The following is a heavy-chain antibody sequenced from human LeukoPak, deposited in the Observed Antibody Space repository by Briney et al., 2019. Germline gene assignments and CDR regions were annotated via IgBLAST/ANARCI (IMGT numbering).Heavy chain of an antibody. J-gene: IGHJ4*02. V-gene: IGHV1-18*01. Sequence: ASVKVSCKASGYTFTSYGISWVRQAPGQGLEWMGWISAYNGNTNYAQKLQGRVTMTTDTSTSTAHMELRSLRSDDTAVYYCARGRKDIVVVPGTYFDYWGQGTLVTVSS. CDR2: ISAYNGNT. D-gene: IGHD2-2*01. CDR1: GYTFTSYG. CDR3: ARGRKDIVVVPGTYFDY.